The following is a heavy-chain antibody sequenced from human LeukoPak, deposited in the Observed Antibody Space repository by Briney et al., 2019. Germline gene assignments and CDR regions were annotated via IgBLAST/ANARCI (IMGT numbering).Heavy chain of an antibody. CDR1: GFTFSSYA. Sequence: GGSLRLSCAASGFTFSSYAMSWVRQAPGKGLEWASYISRGRPNIHYAQSVKGRFTISRDSAKNSLYLQMNSLRDEDTAVYYCVRDPEALDYWGQGTLVTVSS. J-gene: IGHJ4*02. CDR3: VRDPEALDY. V-gene: IGHV3-48*02. CDR2: ISRGRPNI.